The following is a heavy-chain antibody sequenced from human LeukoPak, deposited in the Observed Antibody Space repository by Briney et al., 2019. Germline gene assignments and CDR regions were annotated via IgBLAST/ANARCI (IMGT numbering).Heavy chain of an antibody. CDR2: ISYDGSNK. CDR1: GFTFSSYA. Sequence: PGGSLRLSCAASGFTFSSYAMHWVRQAPGKGLEWVAVISYDGSNKYYADSVKGRFTISRDNSKNTLYLQVNSLGAEDTAVYYCARVGDVVVTAIGYWGQGTLVTVSS. CDR3: ARVGDVVVTAIGY. J-gene: IGHJ4*02. D-gene: IGHD2-21*02. V-gene: IGHV3-30-3*01.